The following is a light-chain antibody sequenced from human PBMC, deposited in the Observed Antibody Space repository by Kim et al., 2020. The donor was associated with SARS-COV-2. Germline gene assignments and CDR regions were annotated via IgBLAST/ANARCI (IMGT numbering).Light chain of an antibody. CDR2: SAS. Sequence: EIVMTQSPATLSVSPGERTTLSCRASQDINKNLAWYQQKPGQPPRLLIYSASKRATGIPARFSGGGSGTEYTLIISSLQPEDFAVYYCQQFYYWYTFGKGTKLEL. J-gene: IGKJ2*01. V-gene: IGKV3-15*01. CDR3: QQFYYWYT. CDR1: QDINKN.